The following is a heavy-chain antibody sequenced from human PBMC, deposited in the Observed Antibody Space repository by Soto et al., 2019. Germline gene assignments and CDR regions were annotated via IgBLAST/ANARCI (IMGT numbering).Heavy chain of an antibody. Sequence: GASVKVSCKASGYTFTSYYMHWVRQAPGQGLEWMGIINPSGGGTSYAQKFQGRVTMTRDTSTTTVYMELSSLRSEDTAVYYCARDRVPLVYDSSGYFPGYWGQGTLVTVSS. V-gene: IGHV1-46*01. J-gene: IGHJ4*02. CDR3: ARDRVPLVYDSSGYFPGY. D-gene: IGHD3-22*01. CDR2: INPSGGGT. CDR1: GYTFTSYY.